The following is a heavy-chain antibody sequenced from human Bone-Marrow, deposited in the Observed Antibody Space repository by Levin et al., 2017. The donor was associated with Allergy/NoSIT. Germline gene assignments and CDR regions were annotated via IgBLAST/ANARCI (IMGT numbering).Heavy chain of an antibody. V-gene: IGHV3-7*01. CDR2: IKQDGSEK. CDR3: ARDEGYCSSTSCRHGRNYYYGMDV. Sequence: PGGSLRLSCAASGFTFSSYWMSWVRQAPGKGLEWVANIKQDGSEKYYVDSVKGRFTISRDNAKNSLYLQMNSLRAEDTAVYYCARDEGYCSSTSCRHGRNYYYGMDVWGQGTTVTVSS. J-gene: IGHJ6*02. D-gene: IGHD2-2*01. CDR1: GFTFSSYW.